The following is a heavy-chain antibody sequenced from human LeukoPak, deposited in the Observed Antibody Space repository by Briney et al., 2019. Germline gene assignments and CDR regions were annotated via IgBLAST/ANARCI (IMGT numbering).Heavy chain of an antibody. V-gene: IGHV4-30-4*08. J-gene: IGHJ5*02. CDR3: ASYSTTGFDP. D-gene: IGHD2/OR15-2a*01. CDR1: GGSISSGDYY. Sequence: SETLSLTCTVSGGSISSGDYYWSWIRQPPGKGLEWIGYIYYSGSTYYNPSLKSRVTISVDTYKNQFSLKLSSVTAADTAVYYCASYSTTGFDPWGQGTLVTVSS. CDR2: IYYSGST.